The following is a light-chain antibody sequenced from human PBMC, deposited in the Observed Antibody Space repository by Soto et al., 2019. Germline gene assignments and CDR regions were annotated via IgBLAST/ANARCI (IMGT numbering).Light chain of an antibody. CDR3: AAWDASLSVYV. Sequence: QSVLTQPPSVSGTHGQRVTISCSGSISNIGSNPVYWHQQLPGTAPKLLIFRTNQRPSAVPDRFSDSKSGTSASLAISGLRSEVKADYYCAAWDASLSVYVFGSGTNVAV. CDR1: ISNIGSNP. V-gene: IGLV1-47*01. J-gene: IGLJ1*01. CDR2: RTN.